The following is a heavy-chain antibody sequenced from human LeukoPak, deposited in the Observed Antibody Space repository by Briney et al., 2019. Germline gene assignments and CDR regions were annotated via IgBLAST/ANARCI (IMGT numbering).Heavy chain of an antibody. V-gene: IGHV3-21*01. Sequence: GGSLRLSCAASGFTFSTYSMNWVGQAPGKGLEWVSSISSGSSYIYYADSVKGRFTISRDNAKNSLHLQMNSLRAEDTAVYYCAAAIDVMLKTKWGVDVWGQGTTVTVSS. CDR2: ISSGSSYI. J-gene: IGHJ6*02. CDR3: AAAIDVMLKTKWGVDV. CDR1: GFTFSTYS. D-gene: IGHD3-16*01.